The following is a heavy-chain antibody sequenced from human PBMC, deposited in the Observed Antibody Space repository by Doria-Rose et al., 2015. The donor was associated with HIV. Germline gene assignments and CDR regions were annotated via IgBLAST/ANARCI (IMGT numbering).Heavy chain of an antibody. CDR2: INHSGSS. Sequence: QVQLQESGAGLLKPSETLSLTCAVYGGSFSGYYWSWIRQPPGKGLEWIGEINHSGSSNYNPSLKSRVTISVDTSKNQFSLKLTSVTAADTAVYYCARVRVAPGHYNYYYMDVWGKGTTVTVSS. CDR3: ARVRVAPGHYNYYYMDV. J-gene: IGHJ6*03. CDR1: GGSFSGYY. D-gene: IGHD1-1*01. V-gene: IGHV4-34*01.